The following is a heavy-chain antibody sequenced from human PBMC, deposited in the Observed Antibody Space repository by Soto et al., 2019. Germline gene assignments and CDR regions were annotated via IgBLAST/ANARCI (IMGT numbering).Heavy chain of an antibody. J-gene: IGHJ6*02. CDR2: IIPIFGTA. Sequence: QVQLVQSGAEVKKPGSSVKVSCKASGGTFSSYAISWVRQAPGQGLEWMGGIIPIFGTANYAQKFQGRVTITADESTSTDYMELSSLRSEDTAVYYCASKVVVVPAAIFRGYGMDVWGQGTTVTVSS. CDR3: ASKVVVVPAAIFRGYGMDV. D-gene: IGHD2-2*02. V-gene: IGHV1-69*01. CDR1: GGTFSSYA.